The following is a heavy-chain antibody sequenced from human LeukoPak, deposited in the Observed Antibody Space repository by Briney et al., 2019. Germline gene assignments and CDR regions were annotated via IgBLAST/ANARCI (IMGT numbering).Heavy chain of an antibody. V-gene: IGHV3-53*01. CDR2: MYSGGSS. Sequence: GGSLRLSCAASQFSFNTSYMSWVRQAPGKGLEWVSVMYSGGSSYNSDSVKGRLTISRDNSKNTLYLQMDSLRVEDTAVNYCAKVVGPTRLDYWGQGTLVTVSS. CDR1: QFSFNTSY. D-gene: IGHD1-26*01. J-gene: IGHJ4*02. CDR3: AKVVGPTRLDY.